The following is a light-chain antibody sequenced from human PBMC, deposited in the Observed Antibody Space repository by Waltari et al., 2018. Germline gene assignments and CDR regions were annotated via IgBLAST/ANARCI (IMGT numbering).Light chain of an antibody. V-gene: IGLV2-23*01. Sequence: QSALTQTASVSGSPGQSITISCPGTSSAVGSYNLVSWYQQHPGKVPKFMIYEGSERPSGVSNRFSGTKSGNTATLTISGLQAEDEADYYCCSYAGSNSWVFGGGTKLTVV. CDR1: SSAVGSYNL. CDR2: EGS. CDR3: CSYAGSNSWV. J-gene: IGLJ3*02.